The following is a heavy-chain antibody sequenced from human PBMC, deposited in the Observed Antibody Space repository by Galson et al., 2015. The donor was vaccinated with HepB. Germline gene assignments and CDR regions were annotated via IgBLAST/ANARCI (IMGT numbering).Heavy chain of an antibody. Sequence: SVKVSCKASGYTFTSYDISWVRQAPGQGLEWMGWISAYNGNTNYAQKLQGRVTMTTDTSTSTAYMELRSLRSDDTAVYYCARSITIFGVVTGWFDPWGQGTLVTVSS. D-gene: IGHD3-3*01. CDR1: GYTFTSYD. CDR3: ARSITIFGVVTGWFDP. J-gene: IGHJ5*02. V-gene: IGHV1-18*01. CDR2: ISAYNGNT.